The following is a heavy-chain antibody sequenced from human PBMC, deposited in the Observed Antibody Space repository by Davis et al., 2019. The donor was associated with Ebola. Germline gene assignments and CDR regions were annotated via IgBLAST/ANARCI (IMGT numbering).Heavy chain of an antibody. Sequence: GESLKISCKGSEYRFANYWIGWVRQKPGKGLEWMGMIYPSDSDTRYSPSFQGQVIISADKSISTAYLQWNSLQASDTAVYYCARLYGPGHYLNWYFNLRGRGTLVTVSS. J-gene: IGHJ2*01. CDR3: ARLYGPGHYLNWYFNL. V-gene: IGHV5-51*01. D-gene: IGHD3-10*01. CDR2: IYPSDSDT. CDR1: EYRFANYW.